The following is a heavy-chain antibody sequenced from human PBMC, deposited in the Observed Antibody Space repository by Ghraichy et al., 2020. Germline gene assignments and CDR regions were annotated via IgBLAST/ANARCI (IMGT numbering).Heavy chain of an antibody. J-gene: IGHJ4*02. CDR1: GFTFSSYT. D-gene: IGHD6-13*01. CDR2: ISGSSNYI. Sequence: GGSLRLSCAASGFTFSSYTMNWVRQAPGKGLEWVSSISGSSNYIYDADSVKGRFTISRDNTKNSLHLQMNSLRAEDTAVYYCARRAAAGGFDYWGQGTLVTVSS. V-gene: IGHV3-21*01. CDR3: ARRAAAGGFDY.